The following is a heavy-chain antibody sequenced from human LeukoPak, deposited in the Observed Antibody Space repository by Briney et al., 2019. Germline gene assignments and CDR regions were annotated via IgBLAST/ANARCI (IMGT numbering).Heavy chain of an antibody. D-gene: IGHD6-19*01. CDR2: IYYTGST. CDR3: AREFGSVAGFDY. Sequence: SETLSLTCTVSGGSISRDYWSWIRQPPGKGLEWIGYIYYTGSTNYNPSLNSRVTISLETSKNQFSLKLSSVTAADTAVYYCAREFGSVAGFDYWGQGTLVTVSS. J-gene: IGHJ4*02. CDR1: GGSISRDY. V-gene: IGHV4-59*12.